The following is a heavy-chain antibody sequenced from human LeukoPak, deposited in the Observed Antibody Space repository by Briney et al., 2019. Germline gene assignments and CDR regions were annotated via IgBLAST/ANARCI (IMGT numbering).Heavy chain of an antibody. Sequence: GASVKVSCKASGYTFTTYGISWVRQAPGQGLEWMGSIDPNSGDTKYAQKFQGRVSMPRDTSTRTAYMELSRLRSDDTAVYFCARSGSTGYSLDYWGQGTLVTVSS. J-gene: IGHJ4*02. CDR2: IDPNSGDT. CDR3: ARSGSTGYSLDY. V-gene: IGHV1-2*02. CDR1: GYTFTTYG. D-gene: IGHD3-22*01.